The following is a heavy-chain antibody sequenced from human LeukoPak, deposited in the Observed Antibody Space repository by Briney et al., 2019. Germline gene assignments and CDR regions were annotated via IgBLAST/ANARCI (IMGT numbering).Heavy chain of an antibody. CDR1: GGSISSSSYY. Sequence: SETLSLTCTVSGGSISSSSYYWGWIRQPSGKGLEWIGSIYYSGSTYYNPSLKSRVTISVDTSKNQFSLKLSSVTAADTAVYYCARRSDIVLMVYAMPSVYFDYWGQGTLVTVSS. J-gene: IGHJ4*02. CDR2: IYYSGST. V-gene: IGHV4-39*01. CDR3: ARRSDIVLMVYAMPSVYFDY. D-gene: IGHD2-8*01.